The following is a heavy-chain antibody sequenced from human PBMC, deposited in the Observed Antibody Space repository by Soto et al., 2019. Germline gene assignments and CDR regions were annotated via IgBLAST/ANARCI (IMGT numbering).Heavy chain of an antibody. D-gene: IGHD6-13*01. CDR2: IYTIENT. J-gene: IGHJ4*02. CDR3: ARGRSGAAGTFDY. Sequence: NPSETLSLTCTVSGGSIHSGGYYWTWIRQYPGQGLEWIGYIYTIENTYYNPSLESRVTLSEDRSKNQFSLRLTSVTAADTAVYYCARGRSGAAGTFDYWGQGALVTVSS. V-gene: IGHV4-31*03. CDR1: GGSIHSGGYY.